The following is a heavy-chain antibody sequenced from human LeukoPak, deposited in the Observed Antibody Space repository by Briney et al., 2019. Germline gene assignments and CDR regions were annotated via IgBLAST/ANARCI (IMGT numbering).Heavy chain of an antibody. V-gene: IGHV1-8*01. CDR3: ARVGFSSTSCCYYYYGMDV. CDR1: GYTFTSYD. CDR2: MNPNSCNT. D-gene: IGHD2-2*01. Sequence: ASVKVSCKASGYTFTSYDINWLRQATGQALEWMGWMNPNSCNTGYAQKFEARVTMTRNTSISTAYMELSSLRSEDTAVYYCARVGFSSTSCCYYYYGMDVWGQGTTVTVSS. J-gene: IGHJ6*02.